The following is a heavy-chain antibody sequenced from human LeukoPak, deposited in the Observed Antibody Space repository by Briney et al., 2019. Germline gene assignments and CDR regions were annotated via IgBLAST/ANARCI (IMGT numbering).Heavy chain of an antibody. CDR1: GGTFSSYA. CDR2: IIPIFGTA. D-gene: IGHD2-2*01. V-gene: IGHV1-69*01. Sequence: SVKVSCKASGGTFSSYAISWVRQAPGQGLVWMGGIIPIFGTANYAQKFQGRVTITADESTSTAYMELSSLRSEDTAVYYCAKGNPIYCSSTSCYYPPFDPWGQGTLVTVSS. J-gene: IGHJ5*02. CDR3: AKGNPIYCSSTSCYYPPFDP.